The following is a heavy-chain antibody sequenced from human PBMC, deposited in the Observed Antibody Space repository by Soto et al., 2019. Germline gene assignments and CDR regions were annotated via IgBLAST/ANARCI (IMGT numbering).Heavy chain of an antibody. V-gene: IGHV1-69*13. J-gene: IGHJ6*02. CDR2: IIPIFGTG. CDR3: ARGTYYDFWSGYYTGYYYYGMDV. Sequence: SAKVSCKASGGTFISYSISWVRQAPGQGLEWMGGIIPIFGTGNYAQKFQGRVTITADESTSTAYMELSSLRSEDTAVYYCARGTYYDFWSGYYTGYYYYGMDVWGQGTTVTVSS. CDR1: GGTFISYS. D-gene: IGHD3-3*01.